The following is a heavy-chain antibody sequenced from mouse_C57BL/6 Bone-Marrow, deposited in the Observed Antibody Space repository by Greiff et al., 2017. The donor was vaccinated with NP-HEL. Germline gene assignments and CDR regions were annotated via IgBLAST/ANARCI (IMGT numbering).Heavy chain of an antibody. CDR3: ARESKGSAMDY. CDR1: GYSITSGYY. Sequence: EVQLQRSGPGLVKPSQSLSLTCSVTGYSITSGYYWNWIRQFPGNKLEWMGYISYDGSNNYNPSLKNRISITRDTSKNQFFLKLNSVTTEDTATYYCARESKGSAMDYWGQGTSVTVSS. D-gene: IGHD1-3*01. CDR2: ISYDGSN. V-gene: IGHV3-6*01. J-gene: IGHJ4*01.